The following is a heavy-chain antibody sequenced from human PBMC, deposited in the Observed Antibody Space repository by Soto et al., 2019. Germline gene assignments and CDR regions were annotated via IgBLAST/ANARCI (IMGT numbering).Heavy chain of an antibody. CDR3: ANNIAAAGPFFDY. V-gene: IGHV3-30*18. J-gene: IGHJ4*02. D-gene: IGHD6-13*01. Sequence: GGSLRLSCAASGFTFSSYGMHWVRQAPGKGLEWVAVISYDGSNKYYADSVKGRFTISRDNSKNTLYLQMNSLRAEDTAVYYCANNIAAAGPFFDYWGQGTLVTVSS. CDR2: ISYDGSNK. CDR1: GFTFSSYG.